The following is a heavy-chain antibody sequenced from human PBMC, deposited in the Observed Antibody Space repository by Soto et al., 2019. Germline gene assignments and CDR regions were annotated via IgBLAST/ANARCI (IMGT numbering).Heavy chain of an antibody. J-gene: IGHJ6*03. V-gene: IGHV4-31*03. CDR2: IYYSGCI. Sequence: TSENLSLTCTVSGGSISSGGYYWSWIRQHPGKGLEWIGYIYYSGCIYYNPSLKSRVTISVDTSKNQFSLKLSSVTAADTAVYYCARDKRVYYYYYYMDVWGKGTTVTVSS. CDR3: ARDKRVYYYYYYMDV. CDR1: GGSISSGGYY.